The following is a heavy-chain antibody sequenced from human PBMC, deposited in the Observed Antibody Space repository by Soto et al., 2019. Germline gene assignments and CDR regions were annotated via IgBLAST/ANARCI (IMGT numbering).Heavy chain of an antibody. V-gene: IGHV4-61*08. D-gene: IGHD6-13*01. Sequence: PSETLSLTCTVSGGSISSGGYYWSWIRQHPGKGLEWIGYIYYSGSTNYNTSLKSRVTISVDTSKNQFSLKLSSVTAADTAVYYCARVHSSSWYSVYYYYYMDVWGKGTTVTVSS. CDR3: ARVHSSSWYSVYYYYYMDV. CDR2: IYYSGST. CDR1: GGSISSGGYY. J-gene: IGHJ6*03.